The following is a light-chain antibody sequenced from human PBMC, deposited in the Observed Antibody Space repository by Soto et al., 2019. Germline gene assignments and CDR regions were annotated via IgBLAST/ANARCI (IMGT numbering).Light chain of an antibody. CDR1: SSDVGSYNL. J-gene: IGLJ1*01. CDR2: EGS. Sequence: QSALTQPASVSGSPGQSITISCTGTSSDVGSYNLVSWYQQHPGKAPKLMIYEGSKRPSGVSNRFSGSKSGNTASLTISGLQAEDEADYHCCSYAGSSTFEVFGTGNKVTVL. V-gene: IGLV2-23*03. CDR3: CSYAGSSTFEV.